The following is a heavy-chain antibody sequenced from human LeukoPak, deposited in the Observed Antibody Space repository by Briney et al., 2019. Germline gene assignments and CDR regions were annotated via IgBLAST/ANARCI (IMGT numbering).Heavy chain of an antibody. D-gene: IGHD3-22*01. CDR1: GFTFSSSG. J-gene: IGHJ4*02. CDR2: ISGSGGST. V-gene: IGHV3-23*01. CDR3: AKLLYYYDSSQPY. Sequence: PGGTLRLSCAASGFTFSSSGMSWVRQAPGKGLEWVSAISGSGGSTYYADSVKGRFTISRDNPKNTLYLQMNSLRAEDTAVYYCAKLLYYYDSSQPYWGQGTLVIVSS.